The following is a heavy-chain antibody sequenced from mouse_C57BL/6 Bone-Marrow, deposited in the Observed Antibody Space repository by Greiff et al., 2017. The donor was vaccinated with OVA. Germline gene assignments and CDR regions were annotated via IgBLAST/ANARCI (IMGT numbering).Heavy chain of an antibody. CDR3: GITTVVAPPYAMDY. Sequence: QVQLQQPGAELVKPGASVKMSCKASGYTFTSYWITWVKQRPGQGLEWIGDIYPGSGSTNYNEKFKSKATLTVDTSSSTAYMQLSSLTSEDSAVYYCGITTVVAPPYAMDYWGQGTLVTVSS. V-gene: IGHV1-55*01. D-gene: IGHD1-1*01. J-gene: IGHJ4*01. CDR2: IYPGSGST. CDR1: GYTFTSYW.